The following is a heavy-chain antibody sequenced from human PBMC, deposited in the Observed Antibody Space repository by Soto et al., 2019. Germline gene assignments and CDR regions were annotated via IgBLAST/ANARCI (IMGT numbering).Heavy chain of an antibody. CDR2: IRSKIDGGIT. Sequence: GGSLRLSCAASGFIFGNAWMNWVRQAPGKGLEWVGRIRSKIDGGITYYAAPVKGRFTISRDDSKNMLYLQMNSLKTEYTAVYFCTTDFPYYDSSGLRGCWGQGTLVTVSS. V-gene: IGHV3-15*07. CDR3: TTDFPYYDSSGLRGC. J-gene: IGHJ4*02. CDR1: GFIFGNAW. D-gene: IGHD3-22*01.